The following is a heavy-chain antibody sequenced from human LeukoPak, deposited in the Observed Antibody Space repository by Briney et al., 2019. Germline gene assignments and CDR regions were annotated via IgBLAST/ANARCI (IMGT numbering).Heavy chain of an antibody. D-gene: IGHD2-21*02. J-gene: IGHJ4*02. Sequence: GGSLRLSCAASGLTFSTYAMGWVRQAPGKGLEWVSSIKGGGGDPFYADSVKGRFTISRDNSKNTLLLQLNSLRAEDSAVYYCAKGGHDFNPFYWWGQGTLVTVSS. CDR2: IKGGGGDP. CDR1: GLTFSTYA. CDR3: AKGGHDFNPFYW. V-gene: IGHV3-23*01.